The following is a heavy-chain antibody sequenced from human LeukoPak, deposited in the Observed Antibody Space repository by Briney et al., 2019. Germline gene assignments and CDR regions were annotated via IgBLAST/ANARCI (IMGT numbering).Heavy chain of an antibody. D-gene: IGHD2-15*01. CDR2: IYYSGST. J-gene: IGHJ4*02. V-gene: IGHV4-39*01. Sequence: SELLSLSCTVSGSSISSSSYYWGWIRQPPGKGLEWIGSIYYSGSTYYNPSLKSRVTISVDTSKNQFSLKLSSVTAADTAGYYCASPGWYWGPGTLVTVSS. CDR3: ASPGWY. CDR1: GSSISSSSYY.